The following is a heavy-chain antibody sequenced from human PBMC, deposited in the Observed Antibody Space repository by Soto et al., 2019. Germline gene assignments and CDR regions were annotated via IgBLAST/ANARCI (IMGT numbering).Heavy chain of an antibody. J-gene: IGHJ5*02. D-gene: IGHD2-15*01. V-gene: IGHV1-2*04. CDR1: WYTLPRFY. Sequence: GASMEVSRKGFWYTLPRFYIPWVGQAPGQRVWGMGWINPNSGGTNYAQKFQGWVTMTRDTSISTAYMELSRLRSDDTAVYYCARGYCSGGSCYSGWDSWFDPWGQGTLVTVSS. CDR3: ARGYCSGGSCYSGWDSWFDP. CDR2: INPNSGGT.